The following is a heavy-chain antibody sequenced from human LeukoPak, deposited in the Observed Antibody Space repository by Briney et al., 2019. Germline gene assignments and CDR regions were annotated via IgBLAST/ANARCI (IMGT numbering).Heavy chain of an antibody. Sequence: SETLSLTCTVSGGSISSSSYYWGWIRQPPGKGLEWIGIIYYSGSTYYNPSLKSRVTISVDTSKNQFSLKLTSVTAADTAVYYCAREGCSSTSCYPPYYFDYWGQGTLVTVSS. V-gene: IGHV4-39*07. CDR2: IYYSGST. CDR3: AREGCSSTSCYPPYYFDY. CDR1: GGSISSSSYY. D-gene: IGHD2-2*01. J-gene: IGHJ4*02.